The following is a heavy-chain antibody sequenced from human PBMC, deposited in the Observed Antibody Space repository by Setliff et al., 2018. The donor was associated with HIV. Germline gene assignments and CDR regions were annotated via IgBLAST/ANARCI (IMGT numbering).Heavy chain of an antibody. V-gene: IGHV1-69*13. Sequence: AASVKVSCKASGGSLSTHFISWVRQAPGHGLEWMGGLIPVFGTANYAQKFQDRVTITADHSTSTTYMELSGLTSEDTAVYYCAREDGVIAAPKKIFDPWGQGALVTVSS. CDR1: GGSLSTHF. CDR2: LIPVFGTA. D-gene: IGHD2-21*01. CDR3: AREDGVIAAPKKIFDP. J-gene: IGHJ5*02.